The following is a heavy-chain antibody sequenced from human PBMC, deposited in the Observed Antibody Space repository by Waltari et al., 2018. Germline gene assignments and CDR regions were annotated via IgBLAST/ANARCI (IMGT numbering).Heavy chain of an antibody. V-gene: IGHV4-34*01. CDR2: INHSGST. D-gene: IGHD1-26*01. CDR1: GGSFTAYL. CDR3: ARGVGSPHYFYGMDV. J-gene: IGHJ6*02. Sequence: QVQLQQWGAGLLKPSETLSLTCAVYGGSFTAYLWSWIRQSPGKGLEGVGEINHSGSTNYTPALKSRVTISVDTSKIQFTLKLSSMTAADTAVYYCARGVGSPHYFYGMDVWGQGTTVTVSS.